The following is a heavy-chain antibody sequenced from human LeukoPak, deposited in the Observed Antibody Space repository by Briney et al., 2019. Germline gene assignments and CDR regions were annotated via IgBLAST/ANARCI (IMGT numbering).Heavy chain of an antibody. Sequence: GSLRLSCAASGFTFSSYAMSWVRQAPGKGLEWVSAISGSGGNTYYADSVRGRFSISRDNSKNTQYLQMNILRAEDTAVYYCVREPVGVPAANYWGQGTLVTVSS. J-gene: IGHJ4*02. CDR1: GFTFSSYA. CDR3: VREPVGVPAANY. D-gene: IGHD2-2*01. V-gene: IGHV3-23*01. CDR2: ISGSGGNT.